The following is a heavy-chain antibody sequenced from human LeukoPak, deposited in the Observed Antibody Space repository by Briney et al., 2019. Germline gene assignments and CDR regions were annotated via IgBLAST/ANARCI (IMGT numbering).Heavy chain of an antibody. CDR1: GFTFDDYA. CDR3: AKASRDSSGYYYFDY. V-gene: IGHV3-9*01. Sequence: GGSLRLSCAASGFTFDDYAMHWVRQAPGKGLEWVSGISWNSGSIGYADSVKGRFTISRDNAKNSLYLQLNSLRAEDTALYYCAKASRDSSGYYYFDYWGQGSVVTVSS. J-gene: IGHJ4*02. D-gene: IGHD3-22*01. CDR2: ISWNSGSI.